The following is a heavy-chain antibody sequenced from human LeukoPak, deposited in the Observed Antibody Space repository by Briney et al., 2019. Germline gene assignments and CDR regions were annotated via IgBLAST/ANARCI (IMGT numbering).Heavy chain of an antibody. J-gene: IGHJ4*02. CDR3: ARAATYYYGSGSPTALDY. V-gene: IGHV1-2*02. D-gene: IGHD3-10*01. CDR2: INPNSGGT. Sequence: ASMKVSCKASGYTFTGYYMHWVRQAPGQGLEWMGWINPNSGGTNYAQKFQGRVTMTRDTSISTAYMELSRLRSDDTAVYYCARAATYYYGSGSPTALDYWGQGTLVTVSS. CDR1: GYTFTGYY.